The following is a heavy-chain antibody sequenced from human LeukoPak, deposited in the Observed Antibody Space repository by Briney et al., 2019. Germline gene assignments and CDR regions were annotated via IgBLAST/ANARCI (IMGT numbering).Heavy chain of an antibody. CDR2: INPSGGST. Sequence: ASVKVSCKASGYTFTSYYMHWVRQAPGQGLEWMGIINPSGGSTSYAQKFQGRVTMTRDTSTSTVYMELSSLRSEDTAVYYCARMGDPDYDILTGYETNYYYYGMDVWGQGTTVTVSS. D-gene: IGHD3-9*01. CDR1: GYTFTSYY. J-gene: IGHJ6*02. V-gene: IGHV1-46*01. CDR3: ARMGDPDYDILTGYETNYYYYGMDV.